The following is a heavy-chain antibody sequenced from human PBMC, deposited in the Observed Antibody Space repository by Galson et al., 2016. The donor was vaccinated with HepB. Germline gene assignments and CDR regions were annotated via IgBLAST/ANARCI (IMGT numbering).Heavy chain of an antibody. V-gene: IGHV3-9*01. J-gene: IGHJ1*01. CDR2: ISWNSGSI. CDR3: AQDKASMSVGATNFQH. Sequence: SLRLSCAASGFIFKDYAMHWVRQAPGKGLEWVSSISWNSGSIGYADSVKGRFTISRDNAKNSLYLQMNSLRAEDTAFYYCAQDKASMSVGATNFQHWGQGPLGTVSS. CDR1: GFIFKDYA. D-gene: IGHD1-26*01.